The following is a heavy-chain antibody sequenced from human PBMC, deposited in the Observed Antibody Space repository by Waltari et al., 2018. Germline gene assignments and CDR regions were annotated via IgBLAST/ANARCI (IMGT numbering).Heavy chain of an antibody. CDR2: IIPIFGTA. CDR1: GGSSSSNA. CDR3: ARVSAQSGMDV. V-gene: IGHV1-69*01. D-gene: IGHD3-16*02. Sequence: QVQLGQSGAAGKKPGASVKVPCTASGGSSSSNALSWGRQAPGQGLEWMGGIIPIFGTANYAQKFQGRVTITADESTSTAYMELSSLRSEDTAVYYCARVSAQSGMDVWGQGTTVTVSS. J-gene: IGHJ6*02.